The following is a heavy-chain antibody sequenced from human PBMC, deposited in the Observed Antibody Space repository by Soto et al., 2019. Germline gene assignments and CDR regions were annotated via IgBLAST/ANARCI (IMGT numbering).Heavy chain of an antibody. J-gene: IGHJ4*02. CDR3: ARARRGSAVIGHFDF. Sequence: GGSLRLSCAASGFTFSSYGMTWVRQAPGKGLEWVSYISSSTFSIYYADSVKGRFTVSRDNAQNSLFLQMNRLRDEDTAVYFCARARRGSAVIGHFDFWGQGTLVTVSS. D-gene: IGHD3-22*01. CDR2: ISSSTFSI. V-gene: IGHV3-48*02. CDR1: GFTFSSYG.